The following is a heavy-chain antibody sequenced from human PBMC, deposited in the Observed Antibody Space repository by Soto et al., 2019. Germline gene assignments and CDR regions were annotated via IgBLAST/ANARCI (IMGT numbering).Heavy chain of an antibody. CDR1: GFSLSTNGVG. CDR3: AHLLGSCPTTSCSPLRFDS. V-gene: IGHV2-5*01. CDR2: IYWNGNE. J-gene: IGHJ4*02. D-gene: IGHD2-2*01. Sequence: SGPTLVNPTQTLTLTCTFSGFSLSTNGVGVGWIRQPPGKALEWLALIYWNGNERYSPSLKSRLTITKDTPQSQVVLTVTNMDPVDTATYYCAHLLGSCPTTSCSPLRFDSWGQGTLVTVSS.